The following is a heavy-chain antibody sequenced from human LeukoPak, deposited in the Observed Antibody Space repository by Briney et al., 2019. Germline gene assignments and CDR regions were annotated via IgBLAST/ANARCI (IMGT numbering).Heavy chain of an antibody. Sequence: GGSLRLSCAASGFTFSSYSMNWVRQAPGKGLEWVSYISSSSSTIYYADSVKGRFTISRDNAKNSLYLQMNSLRDGDTAVYYCARAIDFWSGYYDEGIDYWGQGTLVTVSS. J-gene: IGHJ4*02. CDR2: ISSSSSTI. CDR3: ARAIDFWSGYYDEGIDY. CDR1: GFTFSSYS. V-gene: IGHV3-48*02. D-gene: IGHD3-3*01.